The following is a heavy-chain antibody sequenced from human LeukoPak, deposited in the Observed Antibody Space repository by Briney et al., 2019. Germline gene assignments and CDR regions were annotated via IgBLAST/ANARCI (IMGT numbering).Heavy chain of an antibody. D-gene: IGHD5-24*01. Sequence: GASVEVSCKASGYTFTGYYMHWVRQAPGQGLEWMGWINPNSGGTNYAQKFQGRVTMTRDTSISTAYMELSRLRSDDTAVYYCARDKGDHLNWFDPWGQGTLVTVSS. CDR3: ARDKGDHLNWFDP. CDR1: GYTFTGYY. CDR2: INPNSGGT. V-gene: IGHV1-2*02. J-gene: IGHJ5*02.